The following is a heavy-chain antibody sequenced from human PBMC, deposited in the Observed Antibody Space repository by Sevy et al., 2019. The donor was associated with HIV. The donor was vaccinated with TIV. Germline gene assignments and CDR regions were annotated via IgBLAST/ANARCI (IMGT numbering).Heavy chain of an antibody. Sequence: ASVKVSCKASGYTFTGYYMHWVRQAPGQGLEWMGRINPNSGGTNYAQKFQGRVTMTRDTSISTAYMELSRLRSDDTAVYYCARSPVWGSYDDYWGQGTLVTVSS. CDR1: GYTFTGYY. V-gene: IGHV1-2*06. CDR2: INPNSGGT. CDR3: ARSPVWGSYDDY. J-gene: IGHJ4*02. D-gene: IGHD3-16*01.